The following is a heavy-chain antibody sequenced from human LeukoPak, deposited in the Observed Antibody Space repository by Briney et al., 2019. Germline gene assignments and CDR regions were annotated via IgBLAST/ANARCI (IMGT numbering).Heavy chain of an antibody. CDR3: ARGGIVGSTTNWFDP. Sequence: SETLSLSCTVSGGSIRSYYWSWIRQPPGKGLECIGYIYYIGSTNYNPSLKSRVTISLDTSKSQFSLKLTSVTPADTAVYYCARGGIVGSTTNWFDPWGQGILVTVSS. V-gene: IGHV4-59*01. CDR1: GGSIRSYY. CDR2: IYYIGST. D-gene: IGHD1-26*01. J-gene: IGHJ5*02.